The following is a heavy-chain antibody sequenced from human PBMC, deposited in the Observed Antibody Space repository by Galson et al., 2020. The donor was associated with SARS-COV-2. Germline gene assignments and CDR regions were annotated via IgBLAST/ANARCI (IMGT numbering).Heavy chain of an antibody. CDR1: GGSIDNYY. V-gene: IGHV4-4*07. Sequence: ASETLSLTCDVSGGSIDNYYWSWIRQPAGRGLEWIGRLNNAGTTDYNPSLKSRVSMSVDTSKNQFSLKLTSLTGADTAVYYCARDPHYGSGTWGQGILVTVSS. D-gene: IGHD3-10*01. J-gene: IGHJ5*02. CDR3: ARDPHYGSGT. CDR2: LNNAGTT.